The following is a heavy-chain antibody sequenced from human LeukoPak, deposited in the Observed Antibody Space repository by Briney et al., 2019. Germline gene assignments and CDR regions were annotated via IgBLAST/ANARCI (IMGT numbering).Heavy chain of an antibody. J-gene: IGHJ4*02. Sequence: SETLSLTCAVYGGSFSGYYWSWIRQPPGKGLEWIGEINHSGSTNYNPSLKSRVTISVDTSKNQFSLKLSSVTAADTAVYYCARGWPILTGYYDYWGQGTLVTVSS. V-gene: IGHV4-34*01. CDR2: INHSGST. D-gene: IGHD3-9*01. CDR1: GGSFSGYY. CDR3: ARGWPILTGYYDY.